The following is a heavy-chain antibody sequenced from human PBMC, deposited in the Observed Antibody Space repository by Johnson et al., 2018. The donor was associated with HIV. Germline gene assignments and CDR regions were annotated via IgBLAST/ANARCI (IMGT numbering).Heavy chain of an antibody. D-gene: IGHD3-10*01. CDR1: GFTFDDYG. CDR3: ARAGRWSGDTFDI. V-gene: IGHV3-30*02. CDR2: IRYDGINK. J-gene: IGHJ3*02. Sequence: QVQLVESGGGVVRPGGSLRLSCAASGFTFDDYGMSWVRQAPGKGLEWVAFIRYDGINKYYAESVKGRFTISRDISKDTLYLQMNSLRAEDTAVYYCARAGRWSGDTFDIWGQGTMVTVSS.